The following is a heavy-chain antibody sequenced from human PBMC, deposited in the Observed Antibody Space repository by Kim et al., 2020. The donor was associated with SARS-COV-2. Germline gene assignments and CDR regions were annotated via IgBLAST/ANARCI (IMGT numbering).Heavy chain of an antibody. V-gene: IGHV4-4*02. CDR1: GGSVGYSNW. CDR3: TREGDSGWSLGY. J-gene: IGHJ4*02. D-gene: IGHD6-19*01. Sequence: SETLSLTCAVSGGSVGYSNWWSWVRQPPGKGLEWIGEIHHSGSTNYNPSLKGRVTISLDKSKNQFSLQLNSVTAADTAMYHCTREGDSGWSLGYWGQGSLVTVSS. CDR2: IHHSGST.